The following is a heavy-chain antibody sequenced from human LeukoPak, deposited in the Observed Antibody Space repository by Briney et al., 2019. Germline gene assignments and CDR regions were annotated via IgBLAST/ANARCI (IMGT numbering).Heavy chain of an antibody. CDR3: AKNSRYSYGYLFRYYYYGMDV. J-gene: IGHJ6*02. Sequence: GGSLRLSCAASGFTFSSYGMHRVRQAPGKGLEWVAVISYDGSNKYYADSVKGRFTISRDNSKNTLYLQMNSLRAEDTAVYYCAKNSRYSYGYLFRYYYYGMDVWGQGTTVTVSS. CDR2: ISYDGSNK. V-gene: IGHV3-30*18. D-gene: IGHD5-18*01. CDR1: GFTFSSYG.